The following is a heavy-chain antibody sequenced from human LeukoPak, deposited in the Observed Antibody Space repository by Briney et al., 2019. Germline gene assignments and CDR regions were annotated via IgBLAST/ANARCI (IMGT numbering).Heavy chain of an antibody. V-gene: IGHV3-23*01. CDR2: ISGSGGST. D-gene: IGHD6-13*01. CDR1: EFTFSSYA. Sequence: GGSLRLSCAASEFTFSSYAMSWVRQVPGKGLEWVSAISGSGGSTYYADSVKGRFTISRDNSKNTLYLQMNSLRAEDTAVYYCAKGSTLPEGYSSSWYDGLDFDYWGQGTLVTVSS. CDR3: AKGSTLPEGYSSSWYDGLDFDY. J-gene: IGHJ4*02.